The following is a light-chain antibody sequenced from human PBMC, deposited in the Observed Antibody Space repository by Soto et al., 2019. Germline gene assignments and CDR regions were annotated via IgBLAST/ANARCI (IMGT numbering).Light chain of an antibody. V-gene: IGKV3-15*01. Sequence: EIVMTQSPGTLSVFPGERVTLSCRASQSVSGYLAWYQQKPGQPPRLLIYDASTRETGIPARFSGSQSGTECTLTISSLLSEDFEVYSCQQYNNWPLTFGGGTKVDIK. CDR3: QQYNNWPLT. CDR2: DAS. CDR1: QSVSGY. J-gene: IGKJ4*01.